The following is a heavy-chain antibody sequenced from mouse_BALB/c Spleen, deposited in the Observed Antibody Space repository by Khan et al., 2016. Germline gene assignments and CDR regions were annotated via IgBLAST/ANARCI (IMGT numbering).Heavy chain of an antibody. CDR3: ARDGWGYYAMDY. V-gene: IGHV2-6-7*01. CDR1: GFSIIAYG. Sequence: QVQLQQSGPGLVAPSQSLSITCTVSGFSIIAYGVNWVRQPPGKGLEWLGMIWGDGSTDYNSALKSRLNITKDNYKSQVFLKMNSLQTDDTAKYYCARDGWGYYAMDYWGQGTSVTVSS. D-gene: IGHD2-2*01. CDR2: IWGDGST. J-gene: IGHJ4*01.